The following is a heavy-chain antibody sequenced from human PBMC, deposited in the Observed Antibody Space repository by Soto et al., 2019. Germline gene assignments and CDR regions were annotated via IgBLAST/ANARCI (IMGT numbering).Heavy chain of an antibody. Sequence: PSETLSLTFAVSGGSISSSNWCRWVRQPPGKGLEWIGEIYHSGSTNYNPSLKSRVTISVDKSKNQFSLKLSSVTAADTAVYYCARDLWGYCGTDCYPLDVWGQGTTVS. CDR3: ARDLWGYCGTDCYPLDV. V-gene: IGHV4-4*02. CDR2: IYHSGST. D-gene: IGHD2-21*02. CDR1: GGSISSSNW. J-gene: IGHJ6*02.